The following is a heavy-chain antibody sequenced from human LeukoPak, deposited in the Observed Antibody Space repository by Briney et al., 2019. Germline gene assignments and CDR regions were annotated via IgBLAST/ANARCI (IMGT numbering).Heavy chain of an antibody. CDR1: GYTFTSYD. Sequence: ASVKVSCKASGYTFTSYDINWVRQATGQGLEWMGCMNPNSGNTGYAQKFQGRVTITRNTSISTAYMELSSLRSEDTAVYYCASGSFDFWSGYYLDYWGQGTLVTVSS. CDR2: MNPNSGNT. V-gene: IGHV1-8*03. CDR3: ASGSFDFWSGYYLDY. D-gene: IGHD3-3*01. J-gene: IGHJ4*02.